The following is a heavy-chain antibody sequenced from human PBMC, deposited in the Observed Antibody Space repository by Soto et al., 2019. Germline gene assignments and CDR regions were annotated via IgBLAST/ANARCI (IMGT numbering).Heavy chain of an antibody. CDR3: VRDWSTFWGMDV. CDR1: GFTFSTYW. V-gene: IGHV3-7*01. J-gene: IGHJ6*02. CDR2: IKPDGGEK. Sequence: PGGSLRLSCAASGFTFSTYWMTWVRQAPGKGLEWVANIKPDGGEKYYVDSVKGRFTISRDNAKDSLFLQMNNLRAEDTAVYYCVRDWSTFWGMDVWGQGTTVTVSS.